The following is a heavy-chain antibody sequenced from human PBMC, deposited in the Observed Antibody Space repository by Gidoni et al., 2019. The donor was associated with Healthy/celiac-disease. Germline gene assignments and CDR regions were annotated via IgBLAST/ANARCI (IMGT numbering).Heavy chain of an antibody. V-gene: IGHV3-23*04. CDR2: ISVSGVST. CDR3: AKDPGDCSSTSCLTYNWFDP. CDR1: GFSCSSYA. D-gene: IGHD2-2*01. J-gene: IGHJ5*02. Sequence: EVQLVESGGVLVPPGGSLRLSCAASGFSCSSYAMSWVRQAPGKGLEWVSAISVSGVSTYYADSVKCRFTISRDNSKNTLYLQMNSLRAEDTAVYYCAKDPGDCSSTSCLTYNWFDPWGQGTLVTVSS.